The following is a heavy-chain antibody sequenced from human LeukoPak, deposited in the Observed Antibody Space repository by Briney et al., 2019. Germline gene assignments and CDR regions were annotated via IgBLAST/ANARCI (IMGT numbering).Heavy chain of an antibody. J-gene: IGHJ4*02. D-gene: IGHD3-10*01. CDR1: GGSISSYY. Sequence: SETLSLTCTVSGGSISSYYWSWIRQPPGKGLEWIGYIYYSGSTNYNPSLKSRVTISVDRSKNQFSLKLSSVTAADTAVYYCARAVSLVDYYGSGSYYKYGKYYFDYWGQGTLVTVSS. V-gene: IGHV4-59*12. CDR2: IYYSGST. CDR3: ARAVSLVDYYGSGSYYKYGKYYFDY.